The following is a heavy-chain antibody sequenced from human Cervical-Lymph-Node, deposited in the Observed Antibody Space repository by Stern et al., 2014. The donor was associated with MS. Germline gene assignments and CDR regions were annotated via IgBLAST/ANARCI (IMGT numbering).Heavy chain of an antibody. Sequence: QGQPGQAGADGKKTGGPVENSCKTNGIRVTQDYLHWVRQTPGQGLQWMGFINPVDGSTTYAQNFKDRVVMTRDTSTSTVFIELSGLTSEDTAVYYCAKWLHGFAFDLWGPGTVITVSS. CDR1: GIRVTQDY. CDR3: AKWLHGFAFDL. J-gene: IGHJ3*01. CDR2: INPVDGST. D-gene: IGHD5-12*01. V-gene: IGHV1-46*01.